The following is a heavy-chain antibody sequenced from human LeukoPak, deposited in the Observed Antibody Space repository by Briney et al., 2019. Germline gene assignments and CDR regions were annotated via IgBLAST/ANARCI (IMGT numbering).Heavy chain of an antibody. J-gene: IGHJ4*02. CDR2: IWYDGSKK. CDR3: AKAGSYYDFWSGYYFDY. D-gene: IGHD3-3*01. V-gene: IGHV3-30*02. CDR1: GFTFSRDG. Sequence: GSLRLSCAASGFTFSRDGMHWVRQAPGKGLEWVAVIWYDGSKKYYADSVKGRFTISRDNSKNTLYLQMNSLRAEDTAVYYCAKAGSYYDFWSGYYFDYWGQGTLVTVSS.